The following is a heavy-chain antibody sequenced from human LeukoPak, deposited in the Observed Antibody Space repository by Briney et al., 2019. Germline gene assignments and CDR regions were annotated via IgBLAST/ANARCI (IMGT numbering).Heavy chain of an antibody. CDR2: IVPVIEIA. Sequence: SVKLSCKASGGTLITHIISWVRQAPGQGLEWMGRIVPVIEIANYAQKFQGRVTITADKSTNTAYMEMNNLRFEDTAVYYCARHSSRGQYYAFDFWGQGALVTVS. J-gene: IGHJ4*02. CDR3: ARHSSRGQYYAFDF. D-gene: IGHD3-3*01. V-gene: IGHV1-69*02. CDR1: GGTLITHI.